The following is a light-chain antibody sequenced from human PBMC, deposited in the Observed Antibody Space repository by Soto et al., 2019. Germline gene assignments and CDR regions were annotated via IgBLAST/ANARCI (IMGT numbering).Light chain of an antibody. CDR2: KAS. Sequence: DIQMTQSPSTLSASVGDRVTITCRASQSVGSWLAWYQQKPGKAPKLLIYKASTLESGVPSRFSGSGSGTEFTLNISSLQADDFATYYCQQYNSYPLAFCGGTKVEIK. V-gene: IGKV1-5*03. CDR3: QQYNSYPLA. J-gene: IGKJ4*01. CDR1: QSVGSW.